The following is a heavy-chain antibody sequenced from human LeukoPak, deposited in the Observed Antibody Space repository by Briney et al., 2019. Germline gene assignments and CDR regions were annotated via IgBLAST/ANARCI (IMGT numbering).Heavy chain of an antibody. CDR1: AFTFSSYG. D-gene: IGHD1-26*01. J-gene: IGHJ4*02. Sequence: GGSLRLSCAASAFTFSSYGMHWVRQAPGKGLEWVAFIRYDGSNKYYADSVKGRFTISRDNSKNTLYLQMNSLRAEDTAVYYCAKDRGSYRHFDYWGQGTLVTVSS. V-gene: IGHV3-30*02. CDR3: AKDRGSYRHFDY. CDR2: IRYDGSNK.